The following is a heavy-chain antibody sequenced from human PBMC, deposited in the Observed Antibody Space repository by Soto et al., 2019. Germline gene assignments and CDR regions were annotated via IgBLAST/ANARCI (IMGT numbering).Heavy chain of an antibody. J-gene: IGHJ3*02. CDR1: GGTFSSYA. CDR3: ARGEALVEGDAFDI. V-gene: IGHV1-69*12. D-gene: IGHD1-26*01. CDR2: IIPIFGTA. Sequence: QVQLVQSGAEVKKPGSSVKVSCKASGGTFSSYAISWVRQAPGQGLEWMGGIIPIFGTANYAQKFQGRVTITADDSTSTAYMELSSLRSEDTAVYYCARGEALVEGDAFDIWGQGPMVTVSS.